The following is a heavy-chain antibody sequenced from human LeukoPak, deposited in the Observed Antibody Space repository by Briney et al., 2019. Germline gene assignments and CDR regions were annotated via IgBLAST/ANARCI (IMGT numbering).Heavy chain of an antibody. V-gene: IGHV3-49*04. CDR3: TISYYDGNLYEDF. Sequence: PGGSLRLSCTASGLRFGGDAASWGRPAPGEGVEWVGFIRSKASGGTTEYAASVKGRFVISRDDSKSIAYLQMNSLKREDTAVYYCTISYYDGNLYEDFWGQGTLVTVSS. D-gene: IGHD3-10*01. CDR2: IRSKASGGTT. CDR1: GLRFGGDA. J-gene: IGHJ4*02.